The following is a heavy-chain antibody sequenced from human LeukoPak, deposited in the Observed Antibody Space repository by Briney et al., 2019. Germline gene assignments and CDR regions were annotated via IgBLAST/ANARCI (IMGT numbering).Heavy chain of an antibody. Sequence: ASVKVSCKASEFTFTDYYMHWVRLAPGQGLEWMGYINPHSGVTSFPQKFRGRVTLTTGTSISAACMELSSLISDDTAMYYCVREGITKAFDLWGQGALVTVSS. CDR3: VREGITKAFDL. V-gene: IGHV1-2*02. CDR1: EFTFTDYY. J-gene: IGHJ4*02. CDR2: INPHSGVT. D-gene: IGHD1-14*01.